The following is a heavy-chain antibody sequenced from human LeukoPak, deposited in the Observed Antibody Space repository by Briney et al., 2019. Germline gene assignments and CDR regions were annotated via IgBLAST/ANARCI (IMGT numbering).Heavy chain of an antibody. J-gene: IGHJ4*02. CDR2: ITGNGRYT. V-gene: IGHV3-23*01. CDR1: GLSLSSYA. Sequence: GGSLRLSCAASGLSLSSYAMTWVRQAPRKGLEWVSTITGNGRYTYYADSVKGRFTISRDNSKNMLYLQMNSLTSEDTAVYFCARTRAPREDFFDYWGQGVLVTVAS. D-gene: IGHD1-7*01. CDR3: ARTRAPREDFFDY.